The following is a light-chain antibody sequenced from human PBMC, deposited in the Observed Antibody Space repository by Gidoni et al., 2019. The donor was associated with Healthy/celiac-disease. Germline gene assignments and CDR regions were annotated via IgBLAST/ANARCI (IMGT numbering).Light chain of an antibody. CDR2: GNS. V-gene: IGLV1-40*01. CDR3: QSYDSSLSGFYV. J-gene: IGLJ1*01. Sequence: QSVLPQPPSVSGAPGQRVTISCTGSSSNIGAGYDVHWYQQLPGTAPKLLIYGNSNRPSGVPDRFSGSKSGTSASLAITGLQAEDEADYYCQSYDSSLSGFYVFGTGTKVTVL. CDR1: SSNIGAGYD.